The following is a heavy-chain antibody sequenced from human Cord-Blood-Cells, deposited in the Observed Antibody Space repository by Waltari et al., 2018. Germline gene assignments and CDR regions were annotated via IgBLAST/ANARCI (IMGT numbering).Heavy chain of an antibody. CDR2: IYHSGST. CDR3: ARESYGGNSGAFDI. D-gene: IGHD4-17*01. Sequence: QVQLQESGPGLVKPSETLSLTCAVSVYSISGGYYWGWIRQPPGKGREWIGSIYHSGSTYYNPSLKSRVTISVDTSKNQFSLKLSSVTAADTAVYYCARESYGGNSGAFDIWGQGTMVTVSS. V-gene: IGHV4-38-2*02. CDR1: VYSISGGYY. J-gene: IGHJ3*02.